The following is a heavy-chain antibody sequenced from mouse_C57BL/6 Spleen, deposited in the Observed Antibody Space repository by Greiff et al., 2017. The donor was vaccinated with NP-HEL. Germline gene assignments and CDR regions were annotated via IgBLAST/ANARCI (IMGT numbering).Heavy chain of an antibody. CDR2: IYPGSGNT. D-gene: IGHD1-1*01. V-gene: IGHV1-76*01. CDR3: AREGDYYGSRAWFAY. CDR1: GYTFTDYY. J-gene: IGHJ3*01. Sequence: VQLQQSGAELVRPGASVKLSCKASGYTFTDYYINWVKQRPGQGLEWIARIYPGSGNTYYNEKFKGKATLTAEKSSSTAYMQLSSLTSEDSAVYFCAREGDYYGSRAWFAYWGQGTLVTVSA.